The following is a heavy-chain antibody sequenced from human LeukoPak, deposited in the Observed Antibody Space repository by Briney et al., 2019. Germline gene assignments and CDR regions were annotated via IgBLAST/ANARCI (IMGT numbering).Heavy chain of an antibody. CDR2: IKRDGSEK. Sequence: PGVSLRLSCAASGFTFSTYWMSWVRQAPGKGLECVANIKRDGSEKYYVDSVKGRFTIFRDHAKSSLYLQMNSLRAEDTAVYFCARVYTGNRWHFDYWGQGTLVTVSS. CDR1: GFTFSTYW. D-gene: IGHD2-2*02. CDR3: ARVYTGNRWHFDY. J-gene: IGHJ4*02. V-gene: IGHV3-7*03.